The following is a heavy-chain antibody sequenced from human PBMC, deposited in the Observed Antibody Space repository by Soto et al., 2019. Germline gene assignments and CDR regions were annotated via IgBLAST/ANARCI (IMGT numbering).Heavy chain of an antibody. Sequence: ASVKVSCKASGYTFTSYDINWVRQATGQGLEWMGWMNPNSGNTGYAQKFQGRVTMTRNTSISTAYMELSSLRSEDTAVYYCATVYCSGGSCFPYYYYYYMDVWGKGTTVTVSS. CDR2: MNPNSGNT. J-gene: IGHJ6*03. CDR1: GYTFTSYD. V-gene: IGHV1-8*01. CDR3: ATVYCSGGSCFPYYYYYYMDV. D-gene: IGHD2-15*01.